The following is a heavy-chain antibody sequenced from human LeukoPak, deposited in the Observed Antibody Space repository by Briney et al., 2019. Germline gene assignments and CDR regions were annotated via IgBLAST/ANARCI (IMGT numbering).Heavy chain of an antibody. CDR1: GFTFSSYA. CDR3: AKHPLITMIVVVIYYFDY. CDR2: ISGSGGST. V-gene: IGHV3-23*01. J-gene: IGHJ4*02. Sequence: PGGSLRLSCAAPGFTFSSYAMSWVRQAPGKGLEWVSAISGSGGSTYYADSVKGRFTISRDNSKNTLYLQMNSLRAEDTAVYYCAKHPLITMIVVVIYYFDYWGQGTLVTVSS. D-gene: IGHD3-22*01.